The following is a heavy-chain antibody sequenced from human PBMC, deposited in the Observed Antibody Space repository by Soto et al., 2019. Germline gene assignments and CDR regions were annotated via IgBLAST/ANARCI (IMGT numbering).Heavy chain of an antibody. CDR1: GGSISSGGYS. CDR3: AKRRGRSGNYGSQYFDY. J-gene: IGHJ4*02. CDR2: IYHSGST. Sequence: SETLSLTCAVSGGSISSGGYSWSWIRQPPGKGLEWIGYIYHSGSTYYNPSLKSRVTISVDRSKNQFSLRAEDTAVYYCAKRRGRSGNYGSQYFDYWGQGTLVTVSS. V-gene: IGHV4-30-2*02. D-gene: IGHD1-26*01.